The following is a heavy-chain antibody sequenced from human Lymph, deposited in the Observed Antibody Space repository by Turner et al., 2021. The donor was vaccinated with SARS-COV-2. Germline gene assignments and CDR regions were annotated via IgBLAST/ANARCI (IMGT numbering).Heavy chain of an antibody. Sequence: VQLQESGPRLVKPLETLSLTCTVSGGSMNSNYWSWIRQPPGKRREWIVYIYYRGSTNYNPSLESRFTISVDTSRNQFSRNLTAVTAADTAIYDCARETVNNWVDPWGQGTLVTVSS. V-gene: IGHV4-59*01. CDR3: ARETVNNWVDP. J-gene: IGHJ5*02. CDR1: GGSMNSNY. CDR2: IYYRGST. D-gene: IGHD2-21*02.